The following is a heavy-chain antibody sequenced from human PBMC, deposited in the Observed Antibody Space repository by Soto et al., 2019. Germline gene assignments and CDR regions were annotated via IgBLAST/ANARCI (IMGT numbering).Heavy chain of an antibody. CDR1: GGSFSCYY. CDR3: ERVEPMVRGVMRYYYYYGMDV. J-gene: IGHJ6*02. Sequence: SETLSLTCAVYGGSFSCYYWSWIRQPPGKWLEWIGEINHSGSTNYNPSLKSRVTISVDTSKNQFSLKLSSVTAADTAVYYCERVEPMVRGVMRYYYYYGMDVWGQGTTVPVYS. D-gene: IGHD3-10*01. V-gene: IGHV4-34*01. CDR2: INHSGST.